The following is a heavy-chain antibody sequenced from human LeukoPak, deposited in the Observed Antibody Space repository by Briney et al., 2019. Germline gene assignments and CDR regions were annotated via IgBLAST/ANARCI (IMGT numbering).Heavy chain of an antibody. J-gene: IGHJ6*03. Sequence: YPSETLSLTCTVSGGSISSYYWSWIRQPAGKGLEWIGRIYTSGSTNYNPSLKSRVTMSVDTSKNQFSLKLSSVTAADTAVYYCARTTTVRGTYYMDVWGKGTTVTISS. D-gene: IGHD3-10*01. CDR1: GGSISSYY. CDR2: IYTSGST. CDR3: ARTTTVRGTYYMDV. V-gene: IGHV4-4*07.